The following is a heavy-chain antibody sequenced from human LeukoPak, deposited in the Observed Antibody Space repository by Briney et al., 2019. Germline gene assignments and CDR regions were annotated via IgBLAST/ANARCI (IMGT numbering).Heavy chain of an antibody. D-gene: IGHD2-21*01. CDR3: ARDRVRKNAFDI. V-gene: IGHV3-21*04. CDR1: GFTFSSYS. CDR2: ISSSSSYI. J-gene: IGHJ3*02. Sequence: GGSLRLSCAASGFTFSSYSMNWVRQAPGKGLEWVSSISSSSSYIYYADSVKGRFTISRDNAKNSLYLQMNSLRAEGTAVHFCARDRVRKNAFDIWLRGTIVTVSS.